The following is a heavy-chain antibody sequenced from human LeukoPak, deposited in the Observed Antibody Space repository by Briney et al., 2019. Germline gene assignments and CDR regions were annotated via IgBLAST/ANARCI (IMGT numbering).Heavy chain of an antibody. V-gene: IGHV4-61*03. CDR1: GGSISSGSYY. Sequence: SETLSLTCTVSGGSISSGSYYWSWIRQPPGKGLVWIGYVDHTGSTNFNPSLNGRVSISRDTTNNLFSLRLRSVTAADTAVYFCARGRVSSSTWYSTYYYYFYMDVWGKGTTVTVSS. CDR3: ARGRVSSSTWYSTYYYYFYMDV. J-gene: IGHJ6*03. D-gene: IGHD1-1*01. CDR2: VDHTGST.